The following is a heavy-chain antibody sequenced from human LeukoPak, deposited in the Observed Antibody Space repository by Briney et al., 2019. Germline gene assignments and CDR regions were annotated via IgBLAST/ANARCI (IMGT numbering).Heavy chain of an antibody. Sequence: GESLRLSCAASGFTFSSYSMNWVRQAPGKGLEWVSSISSSSSYIYYADSVKGRFTISRDNAKNSLYLQMNSLRAEDTAVYYRARDLEYSSGWYGYWGQGTLVTVSS. CDR3: ARDLEYSSGWYGY. CDR1: GFTFSSYS. D-gene: IGHD6-19*01. CDR2: ISSSSSYI. J-gene: IGHJ4*02. V-gene: IGHV3-21*01.